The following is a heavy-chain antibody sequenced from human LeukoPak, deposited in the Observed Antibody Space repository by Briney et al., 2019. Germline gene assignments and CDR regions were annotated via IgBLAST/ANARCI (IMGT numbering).Heavy chain of an antibody. J-gene: IGHJ4*02. V-gene: IGHV3-23*01. CDR1: RFTFSSSA. CDR3: AKDGGQWLSNGGYFDY. D-gene: IGHD6-19*01. CDR2: ISGSGGST. Sequence: GGSLRLSCAASRFTFSSSAMSWVRQAPGKGLEWVSTISGSGGSTYYADSVKGRFTISRDNSKNTLYLQMNSLRAEDTAVYYCAKDGGQWLSNGGYFDYWGQGTLVTVSS.